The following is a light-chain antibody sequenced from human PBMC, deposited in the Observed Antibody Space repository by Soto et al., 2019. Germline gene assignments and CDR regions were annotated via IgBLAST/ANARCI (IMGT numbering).Light chain of an antibody. CDR1: QSVSSN. CDR2: GAS. J-gene: IGKJ3*01. Sequence: EIVMTQSPATPSVSPGERATLSCRGSQSVSSNLAWYQKKPGQAPRLLIYGASTRATGIPARFSGSGSGTEFTLTISSLQSEDFAVYYCQQYNNWPGTFGPGTKVDIK. CDR3: QQYNNWPGT. V-gene: IGKV3D-15*01.